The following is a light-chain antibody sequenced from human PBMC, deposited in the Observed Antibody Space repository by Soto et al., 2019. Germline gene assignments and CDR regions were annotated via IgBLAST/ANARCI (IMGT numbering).Light chain of an antibody. V-gene: IGKV3-20*01. CDR1: ESVASNY. J-gene: IGKJ1*01. Sequence: EIVLTQSPGTLSLSPGETATLSCRASESVASNYLAWYQQKPGQAPRLLMYGASSRATGIPDRFSGSGSGTDFTRSITRLQPEDCAVYYCQQYGSSPWTSGQGTKVEIK. CDR3: QQYGSSPWT. CDR2: GAS.